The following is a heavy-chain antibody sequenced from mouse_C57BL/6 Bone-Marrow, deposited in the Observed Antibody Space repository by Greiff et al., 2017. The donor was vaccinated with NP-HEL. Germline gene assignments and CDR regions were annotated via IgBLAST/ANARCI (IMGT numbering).Heavy chain of an antibody. CDR2: IRSKSSNYAT. J-gene: IGHJ1*03. CDR1: GFTFNTYA. V-gene: IGHV10-3*01. Sequence: EVQLQESGGGLVQPKGSLKLSCAASGFTFNTYAMHWVRQAPGKGLEWVARIRSKSSNYATYYADSVKDRFTISRDDSQSMLYLQMNNLKTEDTAMYYCVRKNTGYYGSSNWYFDVWGTGTTVTVSS. D-gene: IGHD1-1*01. CDR3: VRKNTGYYGSSNWYFDV.